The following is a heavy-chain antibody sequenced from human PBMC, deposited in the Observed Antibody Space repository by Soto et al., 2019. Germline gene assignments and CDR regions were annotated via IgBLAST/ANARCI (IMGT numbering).Heavy chain of an antibody. CDR3: ARGVARYSYAVIGAFDI. CDR2: IDDSGST. J-gene: IGHJ3*02. D-gene: IGHD5-18*01. Sequence: PSETLSLTCTVSSGTISSRSHYWAWIRQPPGEGLEWIGVIDDSGSTNYNPSLKSRVTISVDTSKNQFSLKLSSVTAADTAVYYCARGVARYSYAVIGAFDIWGQGTMVTVSS. CDR1: SGTISSRSHY. V-gene: IGHV4-39*07.